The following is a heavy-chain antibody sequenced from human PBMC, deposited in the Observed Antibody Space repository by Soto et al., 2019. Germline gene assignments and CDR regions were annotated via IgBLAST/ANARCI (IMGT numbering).Heavy chain of an antibody. CDR2: IDNAGTDS. D-gene: IGHD3-10*01. Sequence: EVQLVESGGGLVQPGGSLRLSCAASGFTLSGRSMHWVRQAPGKGLVWVSGIDNAGTDSTYADYVKGRFTSSRDNSKNMLSLQMNSLRVEDSAVYYCARGWFGPDVWGKGTTVTVSS. J-gene: IGHJ6*04. CDR3: ARGWFGPDV. CDR1: GFTLSGRS. V-gene: IGHV3-74*01.